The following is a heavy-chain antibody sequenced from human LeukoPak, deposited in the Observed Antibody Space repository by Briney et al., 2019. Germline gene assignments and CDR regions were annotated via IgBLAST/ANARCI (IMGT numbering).Heavy chain of an antibody. Sequence: GGSLRLSCTASGFTFDDYAMHWVRQAPGKGLEWLSGISWNSFYIAYADSVKGRFTVSRDNATHSLYLQMNSLTTEDTALYYCAKDMAATGPLYYYYAMDVWGQGTTVTVSS. CDR3: AKDMAATGPLYYYYAMDV. J-gene: IGHJ6*02. CDR1: GFTFDDYA. V-gene: IGHV3-9*01. CDR2: ISWNSFYI. D-gene: IGHD6-13*01.